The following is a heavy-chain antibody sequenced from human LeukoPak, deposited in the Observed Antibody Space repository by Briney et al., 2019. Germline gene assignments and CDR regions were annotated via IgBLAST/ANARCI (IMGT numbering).Heavy chain of an antibody. V-gene: IGHV1-46*01. D-gene: IGHD4-17*01. Sequence: GASVKVSCKASGYTFTSYYMHWVRQAPGQGLEWMGIINPSGGSTSYAQKFQGRVTMTRDTSTSTVYMELSSLRSDDTAVYYCARGIHGDYSLWYYFDYWGQGTLVTVSS. J-gene: IGHJ4*02. CDR2: INPSGGST. CDR1: GYTFTSYY. CDR3: ARGIHGDYSLWYYFDY.